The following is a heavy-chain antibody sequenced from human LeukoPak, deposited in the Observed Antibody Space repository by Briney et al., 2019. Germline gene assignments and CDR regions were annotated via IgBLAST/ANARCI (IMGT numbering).Heavy chain of an antibody. CDR2: IYYSGST. Sequence: TSETLSLTCTVSGGSISSSSYYWGWIRQPPGKGLEWIGSIYYSGSTYYNPSLKSRVTISVDTSKNQFSLKLSSVTAADTAVYYCASSTVTSEAAFDIWGQGTMVTVSS. CDR3: ASSTVTSEAAFDI. J-gene: IGHJ3*02. D-gene: IGHD4-17*01. V-gene: IGHV4-39*01. CDR1: GGSISSSSYY.